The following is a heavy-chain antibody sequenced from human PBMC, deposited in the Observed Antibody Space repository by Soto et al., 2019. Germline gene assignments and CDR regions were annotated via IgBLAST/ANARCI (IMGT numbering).Heavy chain of an antibody. D-gene: IGHD2-15*01. Sequence: QVQLQASGPGLVKPSETLSLTCTVSGASVNSYYWSWIRQPPGKELEWIGYIYYTGRTDSNPSLESRVTMSVDTSKNQFSLRLTSVTAADTAVYYCAREGGPEAFDVWDQGTMVTVSS. CDR3: AREGGPEAFDV. CDR2: IYYTGRT. CDR1: GASVNSYY. V-gene: IGHV4-59*02. J-gene: IGHJ3*01.